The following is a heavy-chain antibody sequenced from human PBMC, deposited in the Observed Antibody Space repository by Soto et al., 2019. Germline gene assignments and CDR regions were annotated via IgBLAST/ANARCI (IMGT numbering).Heavy chain of an antibody. D-gene: IGHD3-10*01. CDR1: GGIFSTYA. CDR3: ARDRDDYGSGNYYNRIDF. CDR2: IIPLFGTP. Sequence: QVQLVQSGAEVKEPGSSVKVSCKASGGIFSTYAISWLRQAPGQGLEWMGGIIPLFGTPNYAQRFQGRVTITADESTSTAYMELSRLRSEDTAVYYCARDRDDYGSGNYYNRIDFWGQGILVTVSS. V-gene: IGHV1-69*01. J-gene: IGHJ4*02.